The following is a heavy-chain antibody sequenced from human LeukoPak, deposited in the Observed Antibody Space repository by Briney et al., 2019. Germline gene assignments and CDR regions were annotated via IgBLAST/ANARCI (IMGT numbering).Heavy chain of an antibody. CDR3: AKGATLVVVPFGFWD. V-gene: IGHV3-30*18. CDR1: GFTFRSYG. Sequence: PGRSLRLSCAASGFTFRSYGMHWVRQAPGKGLEWVAVISYDGSNKYYADSVKGRFTISRDNSKNTLYLQMNSLRAEDTAVYYCAKGATLVVVPFGFWDWGQGTLVTVSS. J-gene: IGHJ4*02. CDR2: ISYDGSNK. D-gene: IGHD3-22*01.